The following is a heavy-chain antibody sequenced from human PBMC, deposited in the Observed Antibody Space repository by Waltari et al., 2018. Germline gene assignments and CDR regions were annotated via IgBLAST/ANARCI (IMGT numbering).Heavy chain of an antibody. CDR1: GYTFTSYD. CDR3: VSSSSGSSGEVYYFDY. Sequence: QVQLVQSGAEVKKPGASVKVSCKASGYTFTSYDINWVRQATGQGLEWMGWMNPNSGNTGYAQKFQGRVTMTRNTSISTAYMELSSLRSEDTAVYYCVSSSSGSSGEVYYFDYWGQGTLVTVSS. D-gene: IGHD1-26*01. J-gene: IGHJ4*02. V-gene: IGHV1-8*01. CDR2: MNPNSGNT.